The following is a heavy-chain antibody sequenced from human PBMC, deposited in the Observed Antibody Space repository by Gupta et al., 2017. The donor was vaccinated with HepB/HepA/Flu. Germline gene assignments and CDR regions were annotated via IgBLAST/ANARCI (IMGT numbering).Heavy chain of an antibody. CDR3: ARLGTSGGSCYSQ. CDR1: GFTFSRYW. J-gene: IGHJ4*02. D-gene: IGHD2-15*01. Sequence: EVQLVESGGGLVQPGGSLRLSCAASGFTFSRYWMSWVRQAPGKGLEWVADINPDGSEKYYVDSVKGRVTFARENAKSSLYLQMNSLRAEDTAVYYCARLGTSGGSCYSQWGQGTRVTVSS. CDR2: INPDGSEK. V-gene: IGHV3-7*01.